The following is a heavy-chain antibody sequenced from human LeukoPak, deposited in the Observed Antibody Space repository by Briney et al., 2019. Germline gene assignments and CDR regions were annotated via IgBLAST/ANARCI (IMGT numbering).Heavy chain of an antibody. D-gene: IGHD3-10*01. Sequence: SETLSLTCTVSGGSISSTSYYWGWIRQPPGKGLEWIGSISYSGYTNYNPSLKSRVTISVDTSKNQFSLKLSSVTAADTAVYYCARTTMVRGTYYMDVWGKGTTVTISS. CDR3: ARTTMVRGTYYMDV. J-gene: IGHJ6*03. CDR2: ISYSGYT. CDR1: GGSISSTSYY. V-gene: IGHV4-39*07.